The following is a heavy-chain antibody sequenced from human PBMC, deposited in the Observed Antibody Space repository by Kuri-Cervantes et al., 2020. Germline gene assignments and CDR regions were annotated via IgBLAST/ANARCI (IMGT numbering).Heavy chain of an antibody. J-gene: IGHJ5*02. Sequence: GSLRLSCAVYGGSFSSYYWSWIRQPPGKGLEWIGYIYYTGSTTHNPSLESRVTISVDTSKNQISLKLSSVTAAGTAVYYCARDQYSTGWRGWFDPWGQGTQVTVSS. CDR2: IYYTGST. CDR1: GGSFSSYY. V-gene: IGHV4-59*01. CDR3: ARDQYSTGWRGWFDP. D-gene: IGHD6-19*01.